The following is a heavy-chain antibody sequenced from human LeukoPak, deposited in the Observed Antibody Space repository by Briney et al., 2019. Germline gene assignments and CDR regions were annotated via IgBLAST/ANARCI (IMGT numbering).Heavy chain of an antibody. CDR3: ARDRRGITGTEWFDP. V-gene: IGHV3-20*04. Sequence: GGSLRLSCEGSGFTFGDYGMSWVRQAPGKGPEWVAGICWNSDSTGYPDSVKGRFTISRDNAKNSLYLQMNSLRVEDTAFYYCARDRRGITGTEWFDPWGQGTLVTVSS. J-gene: IGHJ5*02. CDR2: ICWNSDST. CDR1: GFTFGDYG. D-gene: IGHD1-20*01.